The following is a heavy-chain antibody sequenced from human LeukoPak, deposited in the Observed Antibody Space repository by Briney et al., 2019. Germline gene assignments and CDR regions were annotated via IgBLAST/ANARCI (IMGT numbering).Heavy chain of an antibody. CDR3: ARVPMSSGYYYPNYYYYGMDV. CDR2: INPSGGST. CDR1: GYTFTSYY. J-gene: IGHJ6*02. D-gene: IGHD3-22*01. V-gene: IGHV1-46*01. Sequence: ASVKVSCKASGYTFTSYYMHWVRQAPGQGLEWMGIINPSGGSTSYAQKFQGRVTMTRDTSTSTVYVELSSLRSEDTAVYYCARVPMSSGYYYPNYYYYGMDVWGQGTTVTVSS.